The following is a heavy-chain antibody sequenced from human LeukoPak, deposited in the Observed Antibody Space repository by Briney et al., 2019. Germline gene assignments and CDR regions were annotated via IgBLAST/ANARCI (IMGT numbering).Heavy chain of an antibody. CDR2: ISSSSNYI. CDR1: GFTFSSYS. CDR3: VRSRRIQLDAFDI. V-gene: IGHV3-21*01. Sequence: GGSLRLSCAASGFTFSSYSMNWVRQAPGKGLEWVSSISSSSNYIYYADSVKGRFTFSRDNAKNSLYLQMNSLRAEDTAVYYCVRSRRIQLDAFDIWGQGTKVTVSS. D-gene: IGHD5-18*01. J-gene: IGHJ3*02.